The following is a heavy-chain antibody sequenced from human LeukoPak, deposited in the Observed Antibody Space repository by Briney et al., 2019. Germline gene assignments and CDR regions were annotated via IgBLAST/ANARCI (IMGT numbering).Heavy chain of an antibody. CDR1: GFTFSSYS. CDR3: ARDPILTGHPNWFDP. J-gene: IGHJ5*02. D-gene: IGHD3-9*01. CDR2: ISSSSSSYI. Sequence: GGSLRLSCAASGFTFSSYSMNWVRQAPGKGLEWVSSISSSSSSYIYYADSVKGRFTISRDNAKNSLYLQMNSLRAEDTAVYYCARDPILTGHPNWFDPGGQGTLVTVSS. V-gene: IGHV3-21*01.